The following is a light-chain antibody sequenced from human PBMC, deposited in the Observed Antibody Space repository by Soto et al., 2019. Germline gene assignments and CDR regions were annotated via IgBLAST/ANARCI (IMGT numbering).Light chain of an antibody. J-gene: IGLJ1*01. CDR1: SSDVGGYNF. V-gene: IGLV2-11*01. CDR2: DVT. CDR3: CSYAGGYTQV. Sequence: QSVLTQSRSVSGSPGQSVTISCTGTSSDVGGYNFVSWFQQYPGKAPKLIIYDVTSRPSGVPDRFSGSKSGSTASLTISGLQTDDEADYYCCSYAGGYTQVFGTGTKVTVL.